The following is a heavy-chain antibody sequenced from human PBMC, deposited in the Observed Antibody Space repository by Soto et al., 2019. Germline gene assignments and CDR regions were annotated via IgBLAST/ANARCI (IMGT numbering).Heavy chain of an antibody. CDR2: IIPIFGTA. Sequence: QVQLVQSGAEVKKPGSSVKVSCKASGGTFSSYAISWVRQAPGQGLEWMGGIIPIFGTANYAQKFQGRVTITADESTSTAYMELSSLRSEDTAVYYCARERSGGTMIALNWFDPWGQGTLVTVSS. V-gene: IGHV1-69*01. CDR1: GGTFSSYA. J-gene: IGHJ5*02. D-gene: IGHD3-22*01. CDR3: ARERSGGTMIALNWFDP.